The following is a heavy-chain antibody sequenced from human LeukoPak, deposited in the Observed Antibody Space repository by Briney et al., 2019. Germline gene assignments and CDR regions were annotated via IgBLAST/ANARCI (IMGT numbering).Heavy chain of an antibody. CDR2: INQNGSEK. CDR3: ARDAKDSEYYYDSSGYYSPPFD. J-gene: IGHJ4*02. Sequence: GGSLRLSCAASGFTFNTYWMNWVRQPPGKGLEWVANINQNGSEKFYVDSVRGRFTISRDNSKNTLYLQMNSLRAEDTAVYYCARDAKDSEYYYDSSGYYSPPFDWGQGTLVTVSS. V-gene: IGHV3-7*01. D-gene: IGHD3-22*01. CDR1: GFTFNTYW.